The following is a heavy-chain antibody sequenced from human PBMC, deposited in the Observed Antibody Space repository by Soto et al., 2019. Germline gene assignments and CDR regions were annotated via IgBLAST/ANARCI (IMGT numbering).Heavy chain of an antibody. Sequence: PSETLSLTCAVSGGSISSGGYSWSWIRQPPGKGLEWIGYIYHSGSTYYNPSLKSRVTISVDRSKNQFSLKLSSVTAADTAVYYCARVPQRDYGYPDYWGQGTLVTSPQ. J-gene: IGHJ4*02. V-gene: IGHV4-30-2*01. D-gene: IGHD5-12*01. CDR1: GGSISSGGYS. CDR3: ARVPQRDYGYPDY. CDR2: IYHSGST.